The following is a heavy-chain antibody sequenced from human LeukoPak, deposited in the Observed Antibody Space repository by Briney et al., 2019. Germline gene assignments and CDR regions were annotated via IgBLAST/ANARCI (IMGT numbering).Heavy chain of an antibody. J-gene: IGHJ4*02. Sequence: GESLKISCKGSGYSFTSYWIGWVRQMPGKGLEWMGIIYPGDSDTRYSPSFQAQVTISADKSISTAYLQWSSLKGSDTAMYYCARLQYYYDSSGYYLYYFDYWGQGTLVTVSS. CDR1: GYSFTSYW. CDR2: IYPGDSDT. D-gene: IGHD3-22*01. V-gene: IGHV5-51*01. CDR3: ARLQYYYDSSGYYLYYFDY.